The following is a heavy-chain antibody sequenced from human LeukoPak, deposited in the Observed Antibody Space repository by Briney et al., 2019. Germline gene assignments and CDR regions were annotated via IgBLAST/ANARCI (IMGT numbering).Heavy chain of an antibody. Sequence: GGSLRLSCAASGFTVRSNYMTWVRQASGKGLEWVSVIYSGGSTYYADSVKGRFTISRDNSKNTLYLQMNSLRAEDTAVYYCARDLNYYDSSGKEDYYYYGMDVWGQGTTVTVSS. J-gene: IGHJ6*02. V-gene: IGHV3-53*01. CDR1: GFTVRSNY. CDR3: ARDLNYYDSSGKEDYYYYGMDV. D-gene: IGHD3-22*01. CDR2: IYSGGST.